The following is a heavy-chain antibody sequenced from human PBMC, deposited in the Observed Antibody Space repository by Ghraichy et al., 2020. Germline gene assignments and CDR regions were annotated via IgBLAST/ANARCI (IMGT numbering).Heavy chain of an antibody. J-gene: IGHJ4*02. CDR1: GFTFSRYW. CDR3: ARDPWIWDWLD. D-gene: IGHD2-8*02. V-gene: IGHV3-7*03. CDR2: IKEDGSEK. Sequence: GGFLRLSCAASGFTFSRYWMSWVRQGPGKGLELVANIKEDGSEKYYVDSVKGRFTISRDNAKNSLYLQMNSLRAEDTALYYCARDPWIWDWLDWGQGTLVTVSS.